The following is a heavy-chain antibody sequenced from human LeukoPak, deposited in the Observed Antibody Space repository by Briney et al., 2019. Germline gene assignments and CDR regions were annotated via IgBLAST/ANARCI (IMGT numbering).Heavy chain of an antibody. CDR3: ARGDYYYGSGIRLGMDV. J-gene: IGHJ6*02. CDR2: INWNGGST. Sequence: GGSLRLSCAASGFTFDDYGMSWVRQAPGKGLEWVSGINWNGGSTGYADPVKGRFTISRDNAKNSLYLQMNSLRAEDTASYYCARGDYYYGSGIRLGMDVWGQGTTVTVSS. D-gene: IGHD3-10*01. V-gene: IGHV3-20*04. CDR1: GFTFDDYG.